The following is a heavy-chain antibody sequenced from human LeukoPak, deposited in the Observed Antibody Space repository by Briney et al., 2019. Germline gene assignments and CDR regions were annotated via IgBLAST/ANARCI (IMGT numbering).Heavy chain of an antibody. Sequence: PGGSLRLSCAASGFTFSSYEMNWVRQAPGKGLEWVSYISSSGSTIYYADSVKGRFTISRDNSKNTLYLQMNSLRAEDTAVYYCVGNVAPSYYYYYYMDVWGKGTTVTVSS. CDR2: ISSSGSTI. V-gene: IGHV3-48*03. CDR1: GFTFSSYE. CDR3: VGNVAPSYYYYYYMDV. D-gene: IGHD1-1*01. J-gene: IGHJ6*03.